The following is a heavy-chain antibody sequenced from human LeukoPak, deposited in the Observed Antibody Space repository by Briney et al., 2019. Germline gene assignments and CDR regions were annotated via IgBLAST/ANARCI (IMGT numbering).Heavy chain of an antibody. D-gene: IGHD3-22*01. Sequence: RPGGSLRLSCAASGFTFDDYAMHWVRQAPGKGLEWVSLISWDGGSTYYADSVKGRFTISRDNSKNSLYLQMNSLRAEDTAVYYCARGSTNYYDSSGYYPAWGQGTLVTVSS. CDR3: ARGSTNYYDSSGYYPA. V-gene: IGHV3-43D*03. J-gene: IGHJ4*02. CDR2: ISWDGGST. CDR1: GFTFDDYA.